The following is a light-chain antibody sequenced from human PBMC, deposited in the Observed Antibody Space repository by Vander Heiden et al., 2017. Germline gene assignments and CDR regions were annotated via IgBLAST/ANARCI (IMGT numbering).Light chain of an antibody. CDR3: MQPLQTPWT. J-gene: IGKJ1*01. Sequence: DIVMTQSPLSLPVTPGEPASISCRSSQSLLYSNGYNYLDWYLQKAGQSPQLLIYLGSNRASGVPDRFSGSGSGTDFTLKISRVEAEDVGVYYCMQPLQTPWTFDQGTKVELK. CDR2: LGS. CDR1: QSLLYSNGYNY. V-gene: IGKV2-28*01.